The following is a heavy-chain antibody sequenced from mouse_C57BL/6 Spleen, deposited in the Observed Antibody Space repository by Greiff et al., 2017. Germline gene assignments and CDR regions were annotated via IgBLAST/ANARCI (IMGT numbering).Heavy chain of an antibody. V-gene: IGHV1-26*01. CDR3: ARGGGLYYFDY. CDR2: INPNNGGT. CDR1: GYTFTDSY. J-gene: IGHJ2*01. Sequence: VQLQQSGPELVKPGASVKISCKASGYTFTDSYMNWVKQSHGKSLEWIGDINPNNGGTSYNQKFKGKATLTGDKSSSTAYMELRSLTSEDSAVYYCARGGGLYYFDYWGKGTTLTVSS.